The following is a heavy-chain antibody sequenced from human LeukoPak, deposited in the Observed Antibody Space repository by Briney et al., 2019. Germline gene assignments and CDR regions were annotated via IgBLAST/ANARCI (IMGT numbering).Heavy chain of an antibody. J-gene: IGHJ6*03. Sequence: SVKVSCKASGGTFNRYAVTWVRQAPGQGLEWMGGIIPIFGTANYAQKFQGRVTITTDESTSTAYMELSSLRSEDTGVYYCASNYGSGSYYNSYYYYYMDVWGKGTTVTVSS. D-gene: IGHD3-10*01. CDR2: IIPIFGTA. V-gene: IGHV1-69*05. CDR3: ASNYGSGSYYNSYYYYYMDV. CDR1: GGTFNRYA.